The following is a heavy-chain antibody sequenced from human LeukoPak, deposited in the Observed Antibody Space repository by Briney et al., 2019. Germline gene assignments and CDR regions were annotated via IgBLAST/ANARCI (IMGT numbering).Heavy chain of an antibody. J-gene: IGHJ4*02. D-gene: IGHD3-10*01. CDR3: ASTMVRGVINRRNRKLEGLYY. Sequence: PGGSLRLSCEASGFTFTTYSMTWVRQAPGKGLEWVSAISGSGGSTYYADSVKGRFTISRDNSKNTLYLQMNSLRAEDTAVYYCASTMVRGVINRRNRKLEGLYYWGQGTLVTVSS. CDR1: GFTFTTYS. CDR2: ISGSGGST. V-gene: IGHV3-23*01.